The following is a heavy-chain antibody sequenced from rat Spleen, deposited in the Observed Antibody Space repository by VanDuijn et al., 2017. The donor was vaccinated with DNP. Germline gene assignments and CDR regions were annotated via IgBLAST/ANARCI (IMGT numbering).Heavy chain of an antibody. V-gene: IGHV1-43*01. Sequence: QVQLQQSGAELAKPGSSVKISCKASGYTFTSYYIGWIKQTTGQALEWTGFIAPGSGNTQYNEKFKGKATLTVDKSSSTAFMQLSSLTPDDSAVYYCASSWVGVRGIWFAFWGQGSLVTVSS. CDR3: ASSWVGVRGIWFAF. CDR1: GYTFTSYY. D-gene: IGHD4-3*01. CDR2: IAPGSGNT. J-gene: IGHJ3*01.